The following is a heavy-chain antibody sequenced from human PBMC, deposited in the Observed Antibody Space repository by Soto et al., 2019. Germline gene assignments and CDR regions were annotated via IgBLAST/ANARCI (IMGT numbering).Heavy chain of an antibody. Sequence: QVQLVESGGGVVQPGRSLRLSCAASGFTFSSYGMHWVRQAPGKGLEWVAVIWYDGSNKYYADSVKGRFTISRDNSKNMLYLQMYSRRAEDTAVYYWARDSLPAPPPVGGMDVWGQGTTVTVSS. V-gene: IGHV3-33*01. CDR2: IWYDGSNK. D-gene: IGHD2-2*01. CDR3: ARDSLPAPPPVGGMDV. CDR1: GFTFSSYG. J-gene: IGHJ6*02.